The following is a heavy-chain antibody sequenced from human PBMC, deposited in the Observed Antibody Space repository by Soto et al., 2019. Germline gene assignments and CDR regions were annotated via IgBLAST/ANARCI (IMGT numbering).Heavy chain of an antibody. CDR1: GGSFSGYY. V-gene: IGHV4-34*01. D-gene: IGHD5-18*01. J-gene: IGHJ4*02. CDR3: ARGRYSYGYGANGHFDY. Sequence: PSETLSLTCAVYGGSFSGYYWSWIRQPPGKGLEWIGEINHSGSTNYNPSLKSRVTISVDTSKNQFSLKLSSVTAADTAVYYCARGRYSYGYGANGHFDYWGQGTLVTVSS. CDR2: INHSGST.